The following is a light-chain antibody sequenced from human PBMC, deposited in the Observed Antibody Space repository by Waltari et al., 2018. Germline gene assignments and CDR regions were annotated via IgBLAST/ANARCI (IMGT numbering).Light chain of an antibody. Sequence: EIVLTQSPATLSLSPGERATLSCRASQSVSSYLAWYQQKPGQAPRLLIYDASSRATGIPARFSGSGSGTDFTLTISSLEPEDFAVYYCQYRSNRPLTFGGGTKVKIK. CDR2: DAS. CDR1: QSVSSY. V-gene: IGKV3-11*01. CDR3: QYRSNRPLT. J-gene: IGKJ4*01.